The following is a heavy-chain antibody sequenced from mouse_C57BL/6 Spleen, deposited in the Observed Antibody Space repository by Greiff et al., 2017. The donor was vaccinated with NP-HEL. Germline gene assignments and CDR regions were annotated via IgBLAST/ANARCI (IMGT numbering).Heavy chain of an antibody. CDR2: IDPENGDT. V-gene: IGHV14-4*01. Sequence: VQLKQSGAELVRPGASVKLSCTASGLNIKDAYMHWVKQRPERGREWIGWIDPENGDTEYASKFQGKATIPADTSSNTAYLQLSSLTSEDTAVYYCTSYPNYYGSSPWFAYWGQGTLVTVSA. CDR1: GLNIKDAY. D-gene: IGHD1-1*01. CDR3: TSYPNYYGSSPWFAY. J-gene: IGHJ3*01.